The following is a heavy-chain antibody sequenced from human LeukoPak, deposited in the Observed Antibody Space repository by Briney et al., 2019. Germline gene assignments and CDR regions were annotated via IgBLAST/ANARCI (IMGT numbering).Heavy chain of an antibody. CDR1: GFSLSTSGAG. V-gene: IGHV2-5*02. CDR2: IYWDYEK. J-gene: IGHJ4*02. CDR3: AHGTYGDYEIAFDY. D-gene: IGHD4-17*01. Sequence: SGATLVKPTQTLTLTFTFYGFSLSTSGAGVGWIRQPPRKPLECLELIYWDYEKRYSPSLKSRLTITTDTSKNTAVLTMTNMDPVDTATYYCAHGTYGDYEIAFDYWGQGTLVTVSS.